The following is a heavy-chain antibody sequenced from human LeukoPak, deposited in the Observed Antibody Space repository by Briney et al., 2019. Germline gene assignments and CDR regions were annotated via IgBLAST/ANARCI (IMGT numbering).Heavy chain of an antibody. CDR1: GFTFDDYA. J-gene: IGHJ3*02. V-gene: IGHV3-9*01. CDR2: ISWNSGSI. Sequence: GGSLRLSCAASGFTFDDYAMHWVRQAPGKGLEWVSGISWNSGSIGYADSVKGRFTISRDNAKNSLYLQMNSLRAEDTALYYCAKGLFDASDIWGQGTMVTVSS. CDR3: AKGLFDASDI.